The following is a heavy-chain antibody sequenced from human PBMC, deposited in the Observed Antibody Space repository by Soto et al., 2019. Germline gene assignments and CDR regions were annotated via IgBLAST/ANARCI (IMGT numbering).Heavy chain of an antibody. CDR2: IIHIFGTP. J-gene: IGHJ4*02. V-gene: IGHV1-69*01. CDR1: GGIFSTYA. D-gene: IGHD3-10*01. CDR3: ARDRDDYGSGNYYNRIDF. Sequence: QVQLVQSGAEVKKPGSSVKVSCKASGGIFSTYAISWLRQAPGQGLEWMGGIIHIFGTPNYAQRFQGRVTITADESTSTDYMELSRLRSEDTAVYYCARDRDDYGSGNYYNRIDFWGQGTLVTVSS.